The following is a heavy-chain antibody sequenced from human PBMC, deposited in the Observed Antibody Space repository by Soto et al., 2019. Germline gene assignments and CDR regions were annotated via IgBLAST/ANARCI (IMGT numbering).Heavy chain of an antibody. D-gene: IGHD5-12*01. J-gene: IGHJ3*02. CDR3: ARESRDGYKHDAFDI. Sequence: QVQLVQSGAEVKKPGSSVKVSCKASGGTFSSYAISWVRQAPGQGLEWMGGIIPIFGTANYAQKFQGRVTITADKSTSTAYMELRSLRSEDTAVYFCARESRDGYKHDAFDIWGQGTMVTVTS. CDR1: GGTFSSYA. CDR2: IIPIFGTA. V-gene: IGHV1-69*06.